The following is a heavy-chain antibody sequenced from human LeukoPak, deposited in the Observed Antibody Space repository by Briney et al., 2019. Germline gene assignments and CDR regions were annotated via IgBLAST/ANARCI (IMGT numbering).Heavy chain of an antibody. CDR3: ARESGGYCSSTSCYTPDY. CDR1: GYTFTGYY. CDR2: INPNSGGT. D-gene: IGHD2-2*02. J-gene: IGHJ4*02. Sequence: ASVKVSCKASGYTFTGYYMHWVRQAPGQGLEWMGWINPNSGGTNYAQKFQGRVTMTRDTSISTAYMELSRLRSDDTAVYYCARESGGYCSSTSCYTPDYWGQGTLVTVSS. V-gene: IGHV1-2*02.